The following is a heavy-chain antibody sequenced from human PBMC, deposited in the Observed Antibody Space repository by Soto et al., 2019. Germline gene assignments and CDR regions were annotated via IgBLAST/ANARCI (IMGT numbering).Heavy chain of an antibody. CDR1: GGTFSSYA. CDR3: ARSQGSSTSLEIYYYYYYGMDV. Sequence: QVQLVQSGAEVKKPGSSVKVSCKASGGTFSSYAISWVRQAPGQGLEWMGGIIPISGTANYALKFQGRVTITADESTSTACMELSSLRSEDTAVYYCARSQGSSTSLEIYYYYYYGMDVWGQGTTVTVSS. D-gene: IGHD2-2*01. CDR2: IIPISGTA. V-gene: IGHV1-69*01. J-gene: IGHJ6*02.